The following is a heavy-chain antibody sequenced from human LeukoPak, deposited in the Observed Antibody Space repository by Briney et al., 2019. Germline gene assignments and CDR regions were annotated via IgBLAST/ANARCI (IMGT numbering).Heavy chain of an antibody. D-gene: IGHD4-17*01. Sequence: PGGSLRLSCAASGFTFSSYAMSWVRQAPGKGLEWVSAISGSGGSTYYADSVKGRFTISRDDSKNTLYLQMNSLRAEDTAVYYCATLYGDYVYYYYGMDVWGQGTTVTVSS. V-gene: IGHV3-23*01. CDR1: GFTFSSYA. CDR3: ATLYGDYVYYYYGMDV. J-gene: IGHJ6*02. CDR2: ISGSGGST.